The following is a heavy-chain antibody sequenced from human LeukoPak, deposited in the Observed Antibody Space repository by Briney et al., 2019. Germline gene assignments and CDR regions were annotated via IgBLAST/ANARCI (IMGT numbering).Heavy chain of an antibody. CDR3: ARGLYTTGWAFQY. J-gene: IGHJ4*02. D-gene: IGHD6-19*01. Sequence: SRTLSLTCAISGDSVSSNSGAWNWIRQSTSRGLEYLGRTYYRSHWYNDYAPSVKSRISITSDTSKNQFSLQLNSVTPEDAAVYYCARGLYTTGWAFQYWGQGVLVAVSS. CDR1: GDSVSSNSGA. V-gene: IGHV6-1*01. CDR2: TYYRSHWYN.